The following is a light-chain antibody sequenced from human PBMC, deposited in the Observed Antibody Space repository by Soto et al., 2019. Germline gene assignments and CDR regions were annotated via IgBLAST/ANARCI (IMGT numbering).Light chain of an antibody. J-gene: IGKJ1*01. CDR1: QSVRSN. CDR2: GVS. V-gene: IGKV3D-15*01. CDR3: QQHNNWPRT. Sequence: IVLTQSPATLSVSPGERATLSCRASQSVRSNLAWYKQKPGQAPRLLIYGVSNRATGIPARFSGSGSGTDFTLTISSLKPEDFAVYYCQQHNNWPRTFGQGTKVDIK.